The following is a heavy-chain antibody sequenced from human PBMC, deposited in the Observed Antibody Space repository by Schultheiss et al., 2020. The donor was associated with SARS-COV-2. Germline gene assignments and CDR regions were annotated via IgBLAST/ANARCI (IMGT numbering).Heavy chain of an antibody. V-gene: IGHV3-33*08. J-gene: IGHJ4*02. Sequence: GGSLRLSCAASGFTFSSNGMHWVRQAPGKGLEWVAVSWYDGSNKYYADSVKGRFTISRDNSKNTVYLQMNSLRAEDTAVYYCARDQGAPYWGQGTLVTVSS. CDR1: GFTFSSNG. CDR3: ARDQGAPY. CDR2: SWYDGSNK.